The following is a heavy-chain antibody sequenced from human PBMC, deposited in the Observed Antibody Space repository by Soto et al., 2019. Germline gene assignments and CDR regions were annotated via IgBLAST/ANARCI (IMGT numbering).Heavy chain of an antibody. CDR3: ARDLTPYGSGSYYNNWFDP. J-gene: IGHJ5*02. V-gene: IGHV1-69*08. CDR1: GGTFSSYT. CDR2: IIPILGIA. Sequence: QVQLVQSGAEVKKPGSSVKVSCKASGGTFSSYTISWVRQAPGQGLEWMGRIIPILGIANYEQKFQGRVTITADKSTSTAYMELSSLRSEDTAVYYCARDLTPYGSGSYYNNWFDPWGQGTLVTVSS. D-gene: IGHD3-10*01.